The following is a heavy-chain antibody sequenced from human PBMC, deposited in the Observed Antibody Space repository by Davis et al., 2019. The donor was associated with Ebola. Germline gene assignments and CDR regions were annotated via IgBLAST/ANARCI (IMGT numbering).Heavy chain of an antibody. J-gene: IGHJ3*02. V-gene: IGHV1-18*04. CDR1: GYTFASYG. CDR3: ARVHCSSTSCYVAAFDI. CDR2: SSVDNDNT. Sequence: AASVKVSCKASGYTFASYGISWVRQAPGQGLEWMGWSSVDNDNTHYAQMYQGRVTMTTDTSTSTAYMELRSLRSDDTALYYCARVHCSSTSCYVAAFDIWGQGTMVTVSS. D-gene: IGHD2-2*01.